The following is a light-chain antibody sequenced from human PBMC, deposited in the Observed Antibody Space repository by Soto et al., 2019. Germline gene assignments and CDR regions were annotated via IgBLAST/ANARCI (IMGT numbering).Light chain of an antibody. CDR3: SSYTSSSTPLHV. CDR2: EVS. CDR1: SSDVGGYNY. J-gene: IGLJ1*01. Sequence: QSALTQPASVSGSPGQSITISCTGTSSDVGGYNYVSWYQQHPGKAPKVMIYEVSNRPSGVSNRFSGSKSGNTASLTISGLQAEDEADYYCSSYTSSSTPLHVFGTGTKLTVL. V-gene: IGLV2-14*01.